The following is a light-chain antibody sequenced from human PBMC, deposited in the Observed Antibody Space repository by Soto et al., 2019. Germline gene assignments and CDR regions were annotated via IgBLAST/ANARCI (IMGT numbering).Light chain of an antibody. Sequence: DLQMTQSPSTLSASVGDRVTITYRASESVAMWLAWYQQKPGKAPKPLIYDATTLESGVPSRYSGSGYGTDFTLTISSLQPEDFATYYCQQANSFPITFGQGTRLEIK. CDR1: ESVAMW. CDR2: DAT. J-gene: IGKJ5*01. V-gene: IGKV1-5*01. CDR3: QQANSFPIT.